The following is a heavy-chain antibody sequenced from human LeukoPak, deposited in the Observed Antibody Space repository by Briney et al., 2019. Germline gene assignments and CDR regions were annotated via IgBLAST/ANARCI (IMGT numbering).Heavy chain of an antibody. Sequence: ASVKVSCKASGYTFTSYGIIWVRQAPGQGLEWMGWISAYDGNVDYAQNLQGRVTMTTDSSTSTAYMELRSLRSDDTAVYYCARNLGPPNRLFNTKGYFGHWGQGTLVTVSS. V-gene: IGHV1-18*01. CDR2: ISAYDGNV. CDR3: ARNLGPPNRLFNTKGYFGH. CDR1: GYTFTSYG. J-gene: IGHJ4*02. D-gene: IGHD1-14*01.